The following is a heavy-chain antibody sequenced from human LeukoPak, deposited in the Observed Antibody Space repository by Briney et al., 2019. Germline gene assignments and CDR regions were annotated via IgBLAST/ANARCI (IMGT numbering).Heavy chain of an antibody. CDR3: AKEAGQDYGALDAFDV. V-gene: IGHV3-21*01. CDR1: GFTFSIYS. Sequence: GGSLRLSCAASGFTFSIYSINWVRQAPGKGLEWVSSIGGTSSSLYYAESVKGRFNISRDNARNSLYLQMNSLRAEDRVVYYCAKEAGQDYGALDAFDVWGQGTMVTASS. J-gene: IGHJ3*01. D-gene: IGHD4-17*01. CDR2: IGGTSSSL.